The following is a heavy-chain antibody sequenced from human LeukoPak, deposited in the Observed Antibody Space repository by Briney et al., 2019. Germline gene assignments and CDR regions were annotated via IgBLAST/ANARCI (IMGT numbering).Heavy chain of an antibody. J-gene: IGHJ6*02. CDR1: GFAFSSYW. D-gene: IGHD4-17*01. CDR2: INSDGSST. CDR3: ARDRAYYGERETDYYYYGMDV. V-gene: IGHV3-74*01. Sequence: AGGSLRLSCAASGFAFSSYWMHWVRQAPGKGLVWVSRINSDGSSTSYADSVKGRFTISRDNGKNALYLQMNSLRAEDTAVYYCARDRAYYGERETDYYYYGMDVWGQGTTVTVSS.